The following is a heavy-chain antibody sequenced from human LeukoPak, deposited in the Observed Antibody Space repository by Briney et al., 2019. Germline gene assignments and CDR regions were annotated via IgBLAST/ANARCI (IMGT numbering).Heavy chain of an antibody. CDR3: ARSRITMVRGVILLFDY. Sequence: QTGGSLRLSCAASGFTFSSYWMSWVRQAPGKGLEWVANIKQDGSEKYYVDSVKGRFTISRDNAMNSLYLQMNSLRAEDTAVYYCARSRITMVRGVILLFDYWGQGTLVTVSS. D-gene: IGHD3-10*01. J-gene: IGHJ4*02. V-gene: IGHV3-7*01. CDR2: IKQDGSEK. CDR1: GFTFSSYW.